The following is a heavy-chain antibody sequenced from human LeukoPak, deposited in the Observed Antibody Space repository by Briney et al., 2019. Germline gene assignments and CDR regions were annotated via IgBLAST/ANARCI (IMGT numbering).Heavy chain of an antibody. D-gene: IGHD5-18*01. CDR3: AKSGYSYGYYYFDY. CDR2: ISGSGGST. Sequence: GGSLRLSCAASGFTFSSYGMSWVRRAPGKGLEWVSAISGSGGSTYYADSVKGRFTISRDNSKNTLYLQMNSLRAEDTAVYYCAKSGYSYGYYYFDYWGQGTLVTVSS. V-gene: IGHV3-23*01. CDR1: GFTFSSYG. J-gene: IGHJ4*02.